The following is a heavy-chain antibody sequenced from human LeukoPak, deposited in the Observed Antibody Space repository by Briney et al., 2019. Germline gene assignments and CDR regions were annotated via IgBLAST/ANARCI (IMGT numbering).Heavy chain of an antibody. CDR1: GFTFSSYA. CDR3: ARAPDFDL. V-gene: IGHV3-64*01. J-gene: IGHJ2*01. Sequence: GGSLRLSCAASGFTFSSYAMHWVRQAPWKGLEYVSAISSNGGSTYYANSVKGRFTISRDNSKNTLYLQMGSLRAEDMAVYYCARAPDFDLWGRGTLVTVSS. CDR2: ISSNGGST.